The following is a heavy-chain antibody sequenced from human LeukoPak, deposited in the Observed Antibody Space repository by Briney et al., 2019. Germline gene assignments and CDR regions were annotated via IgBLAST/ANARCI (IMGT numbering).Heavy chain of an antibody. D-gene: IGHD6-13*01. V-gene: IGHV4-39*07. CDR1: GGSISSSSYY. CDR2: IYYSGST. CDR3: ARSGTYQYSSTSDY. Sequence: SETLSLTCTVSGGSISSSSYYWGWIRQPPGEGLEWIGTIYYSGSTYYNPSLKSRVTISLDTSKNQFSLKVTSVTAADTAVYYCARSGTYQYSSTSDYWGQGTLVTVSS. J-gene: IGHJ4*02.